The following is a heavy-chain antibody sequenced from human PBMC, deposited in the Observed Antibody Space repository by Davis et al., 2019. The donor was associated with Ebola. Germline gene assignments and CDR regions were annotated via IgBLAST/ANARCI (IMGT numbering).Heavy chain of an antibody. CDR3: AREAYYYDSSGYNKGAFDI. J-gene: IGHJ3*02. V-gene: IGHV4-59*01. D-gene: IGHD3-22*01. Sequence: PSETLSLTCTVSGGSISSYYWSWIRQPPGKGLEWIGYIYYSGSTNYNPSLKSRVTISVDTSKNQFSLKLSSVTAADTAVYYCAREAYYYDSSGYNKGAFDIWGQGTMVTVSS. CDR1: GGSISSYY. CDR2: IYYSGST.